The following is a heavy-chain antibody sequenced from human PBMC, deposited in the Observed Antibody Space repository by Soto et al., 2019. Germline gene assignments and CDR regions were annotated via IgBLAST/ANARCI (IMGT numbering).Heavy chain of an antibody. CDR3: VGGQYYFDY. CDR1: GFAFSSYG. J-gene: IGHJ4*02. Sequence: QVQLVESGGGVVQPGRSLRLSCAASGFAFSSYGMHWVREAPGKGLEWVAVISYDGSNKYYADSVKGRFTISRDNSASTLYLQMNSLRPEDTALHYCVGGQYYFDYRGQGTLVTVSP. V-gene: IGHV3-30*03. D-gene: IGHD3-10*01. CDR2: ISYDGSNK.